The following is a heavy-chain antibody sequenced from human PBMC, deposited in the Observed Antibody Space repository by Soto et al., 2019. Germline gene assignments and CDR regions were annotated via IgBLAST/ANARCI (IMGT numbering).Heavy chain of an antibody. D-gene: IGHD1-26*01. CDR3: AKPGVSGSYPRYYYFGKDG. CDR1: GFTLSSYA. CDR2: ISGSGGYA. Sequence: VRSLRLSCAASGFTLSSYAMNWVRQAPGKGLEWVSPISGSGGYAYYADAVKGRFLMSRDNSKYTLRLKMHRLRADDMSVYYCAKPGVSGSYPRYYYFGKDGCRRRTRGTV. V-gene: IGHV3-23*01. J-gene: IGHJ6*01.